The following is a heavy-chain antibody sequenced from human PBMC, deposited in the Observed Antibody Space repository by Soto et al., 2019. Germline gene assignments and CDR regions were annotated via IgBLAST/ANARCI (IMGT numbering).Heavy chain of an antibody. V-gene: IGHV3-48*02. J-gene: IGHJ4*02. Sequence: EVQLVESGGGLVQPGGSLRLSRAASGFTFSLYNINWVRQAPGKGLEWVSYISSSSSPIYYAASVKGRFTISRDNDKNSLYLQMNSLRDEDTAVYYCARGKYYFDYWGQGTLVTVSS. CDR1: GFTFSLYN. CDR3: ARGKYYFDY. CDR2: ISSSSSPI.